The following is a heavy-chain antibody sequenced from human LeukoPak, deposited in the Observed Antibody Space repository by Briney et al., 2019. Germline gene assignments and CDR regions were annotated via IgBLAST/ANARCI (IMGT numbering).Heavy chain of an antibody. CDR3: ASYYDKSGYYGRHDY. CDR1: GFIFSSYW. CDR2: IRGSGGSK. V-gene: IGHV3-23*01. D-gene: IGHD3-22*01. J-gene: IGHJ4*02. Sequence: GGSLRLSCAASGFIFSSYWMRWVRQAPGTGLEWVSDIRGSGGSKNYADSVKGRFTISRDNSKNTVSLQMNSLRAEDTAVYYCASYYDKSGYYGRHDYWGQGTLVTVSS.